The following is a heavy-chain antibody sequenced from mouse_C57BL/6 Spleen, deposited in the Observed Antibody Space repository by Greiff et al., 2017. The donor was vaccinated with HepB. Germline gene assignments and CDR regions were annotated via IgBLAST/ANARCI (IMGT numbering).Heavy chain of an antibody. CDR2: ISSGSSTI. CDR3: ARPRANWDWYFDV. J-gene: IGHJ1*03. Sequence: EVMLVESGGGLVKPGGSLKLSCAASGFTFSDYGMHWVRQAPEKGLEWVAYISSGSSTIYYADTVKGRFTISRDNAQNTLFLQMTSLRSEDTAMYYCARPRANWDWYFDVWGTGTTVTVSS. V-gene: IGHV5-17*01. D-gene: IGHD4-1*01. CDR1: GFTFSDYG.